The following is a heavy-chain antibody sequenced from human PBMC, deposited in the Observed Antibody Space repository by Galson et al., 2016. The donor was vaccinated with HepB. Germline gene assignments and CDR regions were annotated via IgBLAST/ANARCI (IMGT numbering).Heavy chain of an antibody. J-gene: IGHJ6*02. V-gene: IGHV1-2*02. Sequence: QSGAEVKKPGASVKVSCKASGYTLTDYYIHWVRQAPGQGLGWMGWINPNSGGTNYAQKFQGRVTMTRDTSISTAYMELSGLKSDDTAVYYCARVFTMVRGVTNTFYDYGMDVWGQGTTVTVSS. CDR1: GYTLTDYY. CDR3: ARVFTMVRGVTNTFYDYGMDV. D-gene: IGHD3-10*01. CDR2: INPNSGGT.